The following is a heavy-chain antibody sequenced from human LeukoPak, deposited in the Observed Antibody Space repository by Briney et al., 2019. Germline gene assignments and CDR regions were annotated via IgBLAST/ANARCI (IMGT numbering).Heavy chain of an antibody. Sequence: GGSLRLSCAASGFTFSDHYMDWVRQAPGKGLEWVGRTRNKANSYTTEYAASVKGRFTISRDDSKNSMYLQMNSLKTEDTDVYYCAREIWFGEGFDYWGQGTLVTVSS. D-gene: IGHD3-10*01. CDR2: TRNKANSYTT. V-gene: IGHV3-72*01. J-gene: IGHJ4*02. CDR1: GFTFSDHY. CDR3: AREIWFGEGFDY.